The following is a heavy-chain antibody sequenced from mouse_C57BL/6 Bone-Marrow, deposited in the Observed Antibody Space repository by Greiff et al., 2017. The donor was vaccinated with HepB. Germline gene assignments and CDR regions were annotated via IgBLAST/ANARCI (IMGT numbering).Heavy chain of an antibody. D-gene: IGHD1-1*01. CDR2: IDPANGNT. CDR3: ASLFITTVVATRYFDV. Sequence: VQLKESVAELVRPGASVKLSCTASGFNIKNTYMHWVKQRPEQGLEWIGRIDPANGNTKYAPKFQGKATITADTSSNTAYLQLSSLTSEDTAIYYCASLFITTVVATRYFDVWGTGTTFTVSS. CDR1: GFNIKNTY. J-gene: IGHJ1*03. V-gene: IGHV14-3*01.